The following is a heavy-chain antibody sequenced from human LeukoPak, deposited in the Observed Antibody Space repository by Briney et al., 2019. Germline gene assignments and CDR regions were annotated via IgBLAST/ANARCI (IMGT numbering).Heavy chain of an antibody. Sequence: PGGSLRLSCAASGFPFSTYWMSWVRQAPGKGLEWVANIKQDGSEKYYVDSVKGRFTISRDNAKNSLYLQMNSLRAEDTAVYYCASSDFWSGYWGQGTLVTVSS. CDR1: GFPFSTYW. D-gene: IGHD3-3*01. J-gene: IGHJ4*02. V-gene: IGHV3-7*01. CDR3: ASSDFWSGY. CDR2: IKQDGSEK.